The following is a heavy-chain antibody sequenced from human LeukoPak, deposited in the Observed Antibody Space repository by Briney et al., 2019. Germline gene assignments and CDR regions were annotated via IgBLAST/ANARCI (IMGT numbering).Heavy chain of an antibody. J-gene: IGHJ6*03. Sequence: SETLSLTCSVSGGSISSYYWSWIRQPPGRGLEWIGYIYYSGRTSYNPSLKSRVTISVDTSKNQFSLKLSSVTAADTAVYYCARGSGSSYYYYYMDVWGKGTTVTISS. CDR1: GGSISSYY. CDR3: ARGSGSSYYYYYMDV. V-gene: IGHV4-59*01. D-gene: IGHD1-26*01. CDR2: IYYSGRT.